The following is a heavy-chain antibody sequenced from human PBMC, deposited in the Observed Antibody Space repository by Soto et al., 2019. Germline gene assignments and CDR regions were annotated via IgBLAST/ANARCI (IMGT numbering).Heavy chain of an antibody. V-gene: IGHV4-34*01. Sequence: SETLSLTCAVYGGSFSGYYWSWIRQPPGKGLEWIGEINHSGSTNYNPSLKSRVTISVDTSKNQFSLKLSSVTAADTAVYYCARVSNRGYCSSTSCSPTPRHFDYWGQGTLVTVSS. D-gene: IGHD2-2*01. CDR1: GGSFSGYY. CDR2: INHSGST. CDR3: ARVSNRGYCSSTSCSPTPRHFDY. J-gene: IGHJ4*02.